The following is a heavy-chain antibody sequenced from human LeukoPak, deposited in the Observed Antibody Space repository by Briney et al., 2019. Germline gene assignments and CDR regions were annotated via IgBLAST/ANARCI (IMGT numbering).Heavy chain of an antibody. V-gene: IGHV3-30*04. D-gene: IGHD5-12*01. CDR1: GFTFSSYA. J-gene: IGHJ4*02. Sequence: GGPLRLSCAASGFTFSSYAMHWVRQAPGKGLEWVAVISYDGSNKYYADSVKGRFTISRDNSKNTLYLQMNSLRAEDTAVYYCARDFVVALDYWGQGTLVTVSS. CDR3: ARDFVVALDY. CDR2: ISYDGSNK.